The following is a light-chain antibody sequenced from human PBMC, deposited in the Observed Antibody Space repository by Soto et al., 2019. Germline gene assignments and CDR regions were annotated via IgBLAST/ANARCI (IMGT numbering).Light chain of an antibody. V-gene: IGLV2-8*01. Sequence: QSALTQPPSASGSPGQSVTISCTGTSSDVGNYNYVSWYQQYPGKAPKLMIYGVNKRPSGVPERCSGSKSGNTASLTVSGLQAEDEDDYYCTSYAAGNNVVFGGGTKLTVL. CDR3: TSYAAGNNVV. CDR2: GVN. CDR1: SSDVGNYNY. J-gene: IGLJ2*01.